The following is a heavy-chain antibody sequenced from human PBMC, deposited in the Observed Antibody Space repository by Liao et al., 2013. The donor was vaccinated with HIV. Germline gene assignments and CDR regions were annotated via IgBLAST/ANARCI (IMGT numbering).Heavy chain of an antibody. V-gene: IGHV4-59*01. CDR3: ARGVSTYYYDSSGYFWNY. CDR1: GGSISSYY. CDR2: ISYSGGT. Sequence: QVQLQESGPGLVKPSETLSLTCTVSGGSISSYYWSWIRQPPGKGLEWIGYISYSGGTNSNPSLKSRVTISVDTSKNQFSLKLNSVTAADTALYYCARGVSTYYYDSSGYFWNYWGQEPWSPSPQ. D-gene: IGHD3-22*01. J-gene: IGHJ4*01.